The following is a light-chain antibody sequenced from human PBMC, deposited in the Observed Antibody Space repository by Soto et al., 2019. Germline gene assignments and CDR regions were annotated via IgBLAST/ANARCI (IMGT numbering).Light chain of an antibody. CDR2: DGS. CDR3: QQYDNSAPLS. CDR1: QSVRSSY. J-gene: IGKJ4*01. Sequence: EIVLTQSPATLSLSPGDRATLSCGASQSVRSSYVAWYQQKAGLAPRLLIYDGSSRASGIPDRFSGSGSVTDFTLTIVRLEPEDFAVYYCQQYDNSAPLSFGGGTKVEMK. V-gene: IGKV3D-20*01.